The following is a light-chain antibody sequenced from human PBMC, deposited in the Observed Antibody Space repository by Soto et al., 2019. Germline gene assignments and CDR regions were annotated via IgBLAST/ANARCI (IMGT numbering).Light chain of an antibody. CDR3: QQRSGWPPSLT. V-gene: IGKV3-11*01. CDR2: DAS. J-gene: IGKJ4*01. Sequence: EAVLTQSPATLSLSPGETATLSCRASQSVSSYLAWYQQKPGQAPRLLIYDASKTATGIPARFSGSGSGTDFTLTISGPEPEDFAVYYCQQRSGWPPSLTFRGGTKVEIK. CDR1: QSVSSY.